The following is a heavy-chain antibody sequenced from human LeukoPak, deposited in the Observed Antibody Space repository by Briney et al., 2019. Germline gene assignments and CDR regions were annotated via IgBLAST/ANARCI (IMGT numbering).Heavy chain of an antibody. CDR2: IYYSGST. CDR3: ARGMAYYDILTGYYKGSWFDP. Sequence: SSETLSLTCTVSGGSISSYYWSWIRQPPGKGLEWIGYIYYSGSTNYNPSLKSRVTISVDTSKNQFSLKLSSATAADTAVYYCARGMAYYDILTGYYKGSWFDPWGQGTLVTVSS. V-gene: IGHV4-59*08. J-gene: IGHJ5*02. D-gene: IGHD3-9*01. CDR1: GGSISSYY.